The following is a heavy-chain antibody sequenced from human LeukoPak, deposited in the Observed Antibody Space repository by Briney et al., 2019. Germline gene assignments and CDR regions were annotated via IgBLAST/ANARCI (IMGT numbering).Heavy chain of an antibody. J-gene: IGHJ5*01. Sequence: QPGGSLLLSCTASGFAFSVYAMSWLRQPPGKGLEWVSTINANSGTTSYAASVRGRFTISRDNSKNTLYLQLNTLRADDTATYYCARPISGGLAVTADWFHPWGQGSLVVVSS. CDR1: GFAFSVYA. V-gene: IGHV3-23*01. D-gene: IGHD6-19*01. CDR2: INANSGTT. CDR3: ARPISGGLAVTADWFHP.